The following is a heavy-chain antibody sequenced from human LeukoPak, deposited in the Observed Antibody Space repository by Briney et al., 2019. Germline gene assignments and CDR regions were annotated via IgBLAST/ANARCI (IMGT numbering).Heavy chain of an antibody. V-gene: IGHV3-74*01. CDR1: GFRFSNSW. CDR3: ARGADHGGSYYPD. Sequence: PGGSLRLSCAASGFRFSNSWMYWVRQGPGKGPVWVSRMKTDGTRIEYADSVKGRFTNSRDNAKNTLFLQMSSLRVEDTAVYYCARGADHGGSYYPDWGQGTRVTISS. CDR2: MKTDGTRI. D-gene: IGHD3-10*01. J-gene: IGHJ4*02.